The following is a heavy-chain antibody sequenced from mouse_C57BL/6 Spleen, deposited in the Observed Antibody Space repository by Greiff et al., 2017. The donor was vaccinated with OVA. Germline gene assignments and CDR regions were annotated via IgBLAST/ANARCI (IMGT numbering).Heavy chain of an antibody. CDR1: GFNIKDYY. CDR3: ARRGIKYYSSSPPMDY. CDR2: IDPEDGET. J-gene: IGHJ4*01. V-gene: IGHV14-2*01. D-gene: IGHD1-1*01. Sequence: VQLQQSGAELVKPGASVKLSCTASGFNIKDYYMHWVKQRTEQGLEWIGRIDPEDGETKYAPKFKGKATITADTSSNTAYLQLSSLTSEDTAVYYCARRGIKYYSSSPPMDYWGQGTSVTVSS.